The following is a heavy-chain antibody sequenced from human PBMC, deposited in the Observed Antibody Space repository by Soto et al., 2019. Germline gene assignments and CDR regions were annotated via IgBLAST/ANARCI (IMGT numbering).Heavy chain of an antibody. D-gene: IGHD3-10*01. CDR3: ARGNYPYGSGSYYYYYYYMDV. V-gene: IGHV1-18*01. J-gene: IGHJ6*03. CDR2: ISAYNGNT. CDR1: GYTFTSYG. Sequence: GASVKVSCKASGYTFTSYGISWVRQAPGQGLEWMGWISAYNGNTNYAQKLQGRVTMTTDTSTSTAYIELRSLRSDDTAVYYCARGNYPYGSGSYYYYYYYMDVWGKGTTVTVSS.